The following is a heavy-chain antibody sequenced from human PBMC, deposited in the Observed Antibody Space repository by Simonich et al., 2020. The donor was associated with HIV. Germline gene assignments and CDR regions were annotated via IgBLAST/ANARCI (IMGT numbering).Heavy chain of an antibody. D-gene: IGHD2-21*02. CDR3: ARGLCYFDY. CDR1: GLSISSGYY. J-gene: IGHJ4*02. CDR2: IYACERT. V-gene: IGHV4-38-2*01. Sequence: QVQLQESDPGLVKPSETLSLTCGVSGLSISSGYYWGGIRQPPGKGLEWIGTIYACERTYHNPARKCRVTISLDTSKNQFSLNLSSVTAADTAVYYCARGLCYFDYWGQGTLATVSS.